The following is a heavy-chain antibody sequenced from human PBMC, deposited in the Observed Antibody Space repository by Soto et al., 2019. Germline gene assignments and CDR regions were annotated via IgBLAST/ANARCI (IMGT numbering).Heavy chain of an antibody. Sequence: ASVKVSCKASGYSFTKFHIHWVRQAPGQGLEWMGMIDPSGGITRDAQRLQGRITISRDNSKNTLYLQMNSLRAEDTAVYYCAKDPQQLIVYFDYWGQGTQVTVSS. V-gene: IGHV1-46*01. CDR3: AKDPQQLIVYFDY. J-gene: IGHJ4*02. CDR1: GYSFTKFH. CDR2: IDPSGGIT. D-gene: IGHD6-13*01.